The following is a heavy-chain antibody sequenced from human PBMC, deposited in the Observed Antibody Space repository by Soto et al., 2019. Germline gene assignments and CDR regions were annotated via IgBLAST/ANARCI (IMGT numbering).Heavy chain of an antibody. CDR3: APDGLDH. CDR2: IKSIANGGTR. CDR1: EFTFSNAW. J-gene: IGHJ4*02. Sequence: EVQLVESGGGLVKPGGSLRLSCAASEFTFSNAWMSWVRQAPGKGLEWVGRIKSIANGGTRDHAAPVKGRFTISRDDSKTPLYLQMNSLQTEDTVVYYCAPDGLDHWGQGTLVTVSS. V-gene: IGHV3-15*01.